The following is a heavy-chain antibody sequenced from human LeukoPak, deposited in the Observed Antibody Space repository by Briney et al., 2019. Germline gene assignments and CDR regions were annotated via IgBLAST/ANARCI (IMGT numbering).Heavy chain of an antibody. Sequence: GGSLRLSCAASGFTFSGYGMHWVRQAPGKGLEWVAVIWYDGSNKCYADSVKGRFTISRDNSKNTLYLQMNSLRAEDTAVYYCAKEGGDYDYDSSGYSAFDIWGQGTMVTVSS. J-gene: IGHJ3*02. D-gene: IGHD3-22*01. CDR2: IWYDGSNK. V-gene: IGHV3-33*06. CDR3: AKEGGDYDYDSSGYSAFDI. CDR1: GFTFSGYG.